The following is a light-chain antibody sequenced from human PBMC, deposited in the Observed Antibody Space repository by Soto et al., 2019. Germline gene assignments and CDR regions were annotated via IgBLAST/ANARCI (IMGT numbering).Light chain of an antibody. Sequence: DIQMTQSPSSLSASVGDRVTITCRASQSISSYSNWYQQKPGKAPKLMIYATSSLQSGVPSSFSGCGSGTDFTLPISSQQPQDFATYYGQQSYSTQWTYGQGTEVEIK. CDR1: QSISSY. CDR2: ATS. CDR3: QQSYSTQWT. J-gene: IGKJ1*01. V-gene: IGKV1-39*01.